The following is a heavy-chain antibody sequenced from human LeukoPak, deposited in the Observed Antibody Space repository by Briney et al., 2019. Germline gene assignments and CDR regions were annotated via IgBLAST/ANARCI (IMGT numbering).Heavy chain of an antibody. D-gene: IGHD6-19*01. V-gene: IGHV3-48*03. J-gene: IGHJ5*02. CDR1: GFTFSNYE. CDR2: ITSSGTTI. Sequence: PGGSLRLSCAASGFTFSNYEMNWVRQAPGKGLEWLSCITSSGTTIYYADSVKGRFTISRDNAKNSLYLQMNSLTAEDTAVYYCARDRITVTGSTWFDPWGQGTLVTVSS. CDR3: ARDRITVTGSTWFDP.